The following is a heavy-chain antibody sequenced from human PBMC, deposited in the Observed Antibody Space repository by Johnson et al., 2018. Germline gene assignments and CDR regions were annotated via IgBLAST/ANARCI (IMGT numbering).Heavy chain of an antibody. Sequence: QVQLVQSGAEVKKPGSSVKVSCKASGGTFSSYALSWVRQAPGQGLEWMGGLIPIFGTATYAQKFQGRVTITADKSPSPAYMELSSLRSEDTAVYDCARVPPYSSRWSPPDYYYYGMDVWGQGTTVTVSS. D-gene: IGHD6-13*01. CDR1: GGTFSSYA. V-gene: IGHV1-69*06. J-gene: IGHJ6*02. CDR2: LIPIFGTA. CDR3: ARVPPYSSRWSPPDYYYYGMDV.